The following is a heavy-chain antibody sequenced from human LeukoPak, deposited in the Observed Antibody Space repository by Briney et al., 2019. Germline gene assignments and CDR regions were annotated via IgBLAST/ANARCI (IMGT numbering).Heavy chain of an antibody. CDR2: INHSGST. V-gene: IGHV4-34*01. J-gene: IGHJ4*02. D-gene: IGHD4-17*01. CDR1: GGSFSGFY. CDR3: ARAGYGDSDFDY. Sequence: SETLSLTCAVYGGSFSGFYWSWIRQSPGGGLEWIGEINHSGSTNYNPSLKSRVTISVDTSKNQFSLKLSSVTAADTAVYYCARAGYGDSDFDYWGQGTLVTVSS.